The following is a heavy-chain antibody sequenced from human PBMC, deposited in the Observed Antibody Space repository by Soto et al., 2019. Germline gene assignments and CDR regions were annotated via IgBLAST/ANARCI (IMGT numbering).Heavy chain of an antibody. CDR2: ISWNGVVI. Sequence: EVQLVESGGGLVKPGRSLRLSCAASGITFDDYAMYWVRQAPGKGLEWVSGISWNGVVIGYADSVKGRFTISRDNAKNSLILQMNSLRAEYTAFYYCAKDVRGTYYYAMDVWGQGTTVTVSS. V-gene: IGHV3-9*01. CDR1: GITFDDYA. D-gene: IGHD2-15*01. CDR3: AKDVRGTYYYAMDV. J-gene: IGHJ6*02.